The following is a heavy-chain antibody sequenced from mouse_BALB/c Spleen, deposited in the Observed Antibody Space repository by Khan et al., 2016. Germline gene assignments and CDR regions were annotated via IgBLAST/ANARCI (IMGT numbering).Heavy chain of an antibody. CDR3: ARGRYYAMDY. CDR2: ISAGGSYT. Sequence: EVELVESGGGLVKPGGSLKLSCAASGFTFSDYYMYWVRQTPEKRLEWVATISAGGSYTYYPDSVKGRCTFTRDTDKNNLYLQMSSLKSEDTAMYYCARGRYYAMDYWGQGTSVTVSS. J-gene: IGHJ4*01. CDR1: GFTFSDYY. V-gene: IGHV5-4*02.